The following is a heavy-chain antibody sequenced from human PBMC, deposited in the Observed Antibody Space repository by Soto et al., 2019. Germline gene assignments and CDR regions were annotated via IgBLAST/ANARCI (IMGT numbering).Heavy chain of an antibody. Sequence: QVQLVESGGGVVQPGKSLRLSCAGSGFTFSSYGMHWVRQAPGKGLEWVAVISYDGSDKYYGDSVKGRFTISRDDSKNTLYLKMNSLRVEDTVIYYCAKTAGYDYVWGSSGLDPWGQGTLVTVSS. V-gene: IGHV3-30*18. CDR1: GFTFSSYG. CDR3: AKTAGYDYVWGSSGLDP. J-gene: IGHJ5*02. D-gene: IGHD3-16*01. CDR2: ISYDGSDK.